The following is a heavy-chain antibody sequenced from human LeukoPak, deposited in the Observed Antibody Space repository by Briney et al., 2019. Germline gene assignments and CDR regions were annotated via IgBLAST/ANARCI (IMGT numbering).Heavy chain of an antibody. CDR3: AQLAGDAYYYYYYYMDV. V-gene: IGHV3-23*01. D-gene: IGHD7-27*01. Sequence: GGSLRLSCAASGFTFSSYAMSWVRQAPGKGLEWVSAISGSGGSTYFADSVKGRFTISRDNSKNTLYLQMNSLRAEDTAVYYCAQLAGDAYYYYYYYMDVWGKGTTVTVSS. CDR2: ISGSGGST. J-gene: IGHJ6*03. CDR1: GFTFSSYA.